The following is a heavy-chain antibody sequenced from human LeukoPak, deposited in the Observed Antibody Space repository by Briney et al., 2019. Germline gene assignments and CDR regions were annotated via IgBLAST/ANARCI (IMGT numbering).Heavy chain of an antibody. CDR2: INHSGST. J-gene: IGHJ3*02. CDR3: ARVKRRVTMVRGKGNAFDI. D-gene: IGHD3-10*01. CDR1: GGSFSGYY. Sequence: SETLSLTCAVYGGSFSGYYWSWIRQPPGKGLEWIGEINHSGSTNYNPSLKSRVTISVDTSKNQFSLKLSSVTAADTAVYYCARVKRRVTMVRGKGNAFDIRGEGTMVTVSS. V-gene: IGHV4-34*01.